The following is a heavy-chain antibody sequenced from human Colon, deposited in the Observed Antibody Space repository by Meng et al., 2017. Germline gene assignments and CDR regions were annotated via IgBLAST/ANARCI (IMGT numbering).Heavy chain of an antibody. CDR3: ATVASDRSVRAYYFDF. CDR1: GLTFSDYA. Sequence: GESLKISCTASGLTFSDYAMSWFRQAPGKGPEWIGFIRSKASGETTEYAASVKGRFTISRDDSRSIAYLQMNSLRTEDTALYYCATVASDRSVRAYYFDFWGQGTLVTVSS. CDR2: IRSKASGETT. J-gene: IGHJ4*02. D-gene: IGHD4-23*01. V-gene: IGHV3-49*03.